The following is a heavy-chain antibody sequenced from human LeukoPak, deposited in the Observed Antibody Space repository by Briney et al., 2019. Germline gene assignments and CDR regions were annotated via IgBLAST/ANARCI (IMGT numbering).Heavy chain of an antibody. CDR3: TTLGYHLDS. V-gene: IGHV3-48*03. CDR2: IAGSDTTT. CDR1: GFDFGAYE. D-gene: IGHD3-22*01. J-gene: IGHJ4*02. Sequence: GGSLRLSCAASGFDFGAYEMSWVSQAPGKGLEWVSYIAGSDTTTYYADSVKGRFTISRDNAKNSLYLQMNSLRAEDTALYYCTTLGYHLDSWGQGTLVTVSS.